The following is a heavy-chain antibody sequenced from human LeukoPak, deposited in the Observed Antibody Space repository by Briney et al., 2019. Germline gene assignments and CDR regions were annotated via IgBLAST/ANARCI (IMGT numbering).Heavy chain of an antibody. Sequence: PSETLSLTCAVYGGSFNGYYWSWIRQPPGKGLEWIGEVKHSGRANCNPSLKSRATITADTSKNQFSLKVTSVTAADTATYYCARHLTGERAFDIWGQGTLVTVSS. V-gene: IGHV4-34*01. CDR2: VKHSGRA. CDR1: GGSFNGYY. CDR3: ARHLTGERAFDI. D-gene: IGHD7-27*01. J-gene: IGHJ3*02.